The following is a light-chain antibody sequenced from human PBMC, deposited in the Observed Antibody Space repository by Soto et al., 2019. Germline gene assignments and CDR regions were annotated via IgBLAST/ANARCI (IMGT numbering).Light chain of an antibody. CDR3: QQYNNWPPIT. V-gene: IGKV3-15*01. CDR2: KAS. CDR1: QSVGRN. Sequence: EIVLTQSQGTLSLSPEERATLSCGAIQSVGRNLAWYQHKPGQAPRVVIYKASNRATGIPARFSGSGSGTDFTLTISSLQSEDVAFYYCQQYNNWPPITFGQGTKVDIK. J-gene: IGKJ1*01.